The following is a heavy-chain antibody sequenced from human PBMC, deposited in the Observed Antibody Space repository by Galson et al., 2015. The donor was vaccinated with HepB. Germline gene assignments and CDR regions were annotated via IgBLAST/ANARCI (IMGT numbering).Heavy chain of an antibody. Sequence: KASGYTFTSYAMNWVRQAPGQGLEWMGWINTNTGNPTYAQGFTGRFVFSLDTSVSTAYLQISSLKAEDTAVYYCARAYSGYGYYYYGMDVWGQGTTVTVSS. V-gene: IGHV7-4-1*02. D-gene: IGHD5-12*01. CDR2: INTNTGNP. CDR1: GYTFTSYA. CDR3: ARAYSGYGYYYYGMDV. J-gene: IGHJ6*02.